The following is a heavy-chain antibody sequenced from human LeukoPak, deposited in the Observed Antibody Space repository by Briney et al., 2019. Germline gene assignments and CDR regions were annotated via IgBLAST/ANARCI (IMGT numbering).Heavy chain of an antibody. CDR2: IWYDGSNK. D-gene: IGHD3-10*01. CDR3: ARTYYYGSGSYYGPYDY. CDR1: GFIFSSDD. J-gene: IGHJ4*02. V-gene: IGHV3-33*01. Sequence: GGSLRLSCAASGFIFSSDDMHWVRQAPGKGLEWVAVIWYDGSNKYYADSVKGRFTISRDNSKNTLYLQMNSLRAEDTAVYYCARTYYYGSGSYYGPYDYWGQGTLVTVSS.